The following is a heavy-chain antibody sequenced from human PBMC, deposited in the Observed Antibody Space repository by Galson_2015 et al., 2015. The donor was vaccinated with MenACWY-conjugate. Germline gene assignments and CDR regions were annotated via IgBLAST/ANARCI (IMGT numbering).Heavy chain of an antibody. D-gene: IGHD6-19*01. J-gene: IGHJ3*01. CDR3: ARAKEQWLSKTFDL. CDR2: IKQDGSGK. Sequence: SLRLSCAPSGFTFSNSWMGWVRQAPGKGLEWVANIKQDGSGKYYVDSVKGRFIISRDNAKNSLFLQMDSLRAEDTALYYCARAKEQWLSKTFDLWGQGTMLTVSS. CDR1: GFTFSNSW. V-gene: IGHV3-7*01.